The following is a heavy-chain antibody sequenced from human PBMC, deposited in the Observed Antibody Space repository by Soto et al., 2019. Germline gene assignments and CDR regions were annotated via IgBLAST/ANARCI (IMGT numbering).Heavy chain of an antibody. Sequence: QVQLQESGPGLVKPSETLSLTCTVSGGSISSYYWSWIRQPPGKGLEWIGYIYFSGTTNYNPSLRSRVTISVDTSKYQFSLKLSPVPAASTAVYYCARHSYAEVDVYYFDYWGQGTLVTVSS. CDR3: ARHSYAEVDVYYFDY. J-gene: IGHJ4*02. D-gene: IGHD4-17*01. CDR2: IYFSGTT. CDR1: GGSISSYY. V-gene: IGHV4-59*08.